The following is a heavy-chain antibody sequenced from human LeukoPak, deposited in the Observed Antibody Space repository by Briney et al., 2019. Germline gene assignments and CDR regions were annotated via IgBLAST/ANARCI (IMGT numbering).Heavy chain of an antibody. CDR1: GGSFSGYY. CDR2: INHSGST. J-gene: IGHJ5*02. Sequence: PSETLSLTCAVYGGSFSGYYWSWIRQPPGKGLEWIGEINHSGSTNYNPSLKSRVTISVDTSKNQFSLKLSPVTAADTAVYYCASMISGSGSYSTTWFDPWGQGTLVTVSS. V-gene: IGHV4-34*01. D-gene: IGHD3-10*01. CDR3: ASMISGSGSYSTTWFDP.